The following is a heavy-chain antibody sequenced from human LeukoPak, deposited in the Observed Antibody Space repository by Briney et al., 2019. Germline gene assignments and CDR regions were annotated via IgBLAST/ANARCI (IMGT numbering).Heavy chain of an antibody. V-gene: IGHV3-33*01. J-gene: IGHJ4*02. D-gene: IGHD3-10*01. CDR1: GFTFSSYG. CDR3: ARDQVGYYYYGSGSYGFDY. Sequence: GGSLRLSCAASGFTFSSYGMHWVRQAPGMGLEWVAVIWYDGSNKYYADSVKGRFTISRDNSKNTLYLQMNSLRAEDTAVYYCARDQVGYYYYGSGSYGFDYWGQGTLVTVSS. CDR2: IWYDGSNK.